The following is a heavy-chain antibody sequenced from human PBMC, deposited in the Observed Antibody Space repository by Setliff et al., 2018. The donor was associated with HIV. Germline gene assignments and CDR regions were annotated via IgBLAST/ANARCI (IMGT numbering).Heavy chain of an antibody. CDR2: VSSIGNT. V-gene: IGHV4-59*01. CDR3: ARALGGYNWNYGYYYYMDV. J-gene: IGHJ6*03. Sequence: LSLTCSVSGISINGYYWSWIRQSPRTRLEWIGYVSSIGNTKYNPSLKSRVTISLNTSKNEVSLNLGSVTAADTAVYYCARALGGYNWNYGYYYYMDVWGKGTTVTVSS. CDR1: GISINGYY. D-gene: IGHD1-7*01.